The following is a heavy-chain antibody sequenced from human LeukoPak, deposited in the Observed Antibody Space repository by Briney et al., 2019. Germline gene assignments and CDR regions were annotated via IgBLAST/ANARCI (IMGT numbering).Heavy chain of an antibody. CDR2: VNRDGSET. CDR3: ARDRDPSNYYGSGNYYYY. Sequence: PGGSLRLSCAASGFALSSHWMTWVRQVPGRGPEWVANVNRDGSETYYLDSVKGRFTISKDNAKNSLYLQMNSLRAEDTAVYYCARDRDPSNYYGSGNYYYYWGQGTLVTVSS. CDR1: GFALSSHW. J-gene: IGHJ4*02. V-gene: IGHV3-7*01. D-gene: IGHD3-10*01.